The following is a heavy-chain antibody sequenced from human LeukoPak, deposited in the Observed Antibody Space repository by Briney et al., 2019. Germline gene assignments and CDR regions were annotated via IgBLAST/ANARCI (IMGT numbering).Heavy chain of an antibody. V-gene: IGHV1-69*13. D-gene: IGHD3-10*01. Sequence: SVKVSCKASGGTFSSYAISWVRQAPGQGLEWMGGIIPIFGTANYAQKFQGRVTITADESTSTAYMELSSLRSEDTAVYYCASTLSMVRGVIGYWGQGTLVTVSS. CDR1: GGTFSSYA. J-gene: IGHJ4*02. CDR2: IIPIFGTA. CDR3: ASTLSMVRGVIGY.